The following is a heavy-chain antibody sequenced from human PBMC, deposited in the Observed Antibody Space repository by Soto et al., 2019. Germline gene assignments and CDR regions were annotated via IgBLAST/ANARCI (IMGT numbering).Heavy chain of an antibody. CDR2: IYYSGST. J-gene: IGHJ6*02. D-gene: IGHD4-17*01. Sequence: QVQLQESGPGLVKPSETLSLTCTVSGGSISSYYWSWIRQPPGKGLEWIGYIYYSGSTNYNPSLKRRVTMTVHTSKNQSSLKLSSVTAADTAVYYCARGPVTTSMYYGMDVWGQGTTVTVSS. CDR1: GGSISSYY. V-gene: IGHV4-59*01. CDR3: ARGPVTTSMYYGMDV.